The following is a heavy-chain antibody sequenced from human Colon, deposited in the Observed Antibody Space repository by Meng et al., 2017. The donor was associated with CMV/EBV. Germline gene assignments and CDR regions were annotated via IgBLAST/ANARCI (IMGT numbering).Heavy chain of an antibody. CDR2: ITPFNGNT. D-gene: IGHD4-11*01. J-gene: IGHJ3*02. CDR3: LTTGKGHDAFDI. Sequence: SVKVSCKASGYTFTSYGISWVRQAPGQALEWIGWITPFNGNTNYAQKFQDRVTITRDRSMSTAYMELSSLRSEDTAMYYCLTTGKGHDAFDIWGQGTMVTVSS. V-gene: IGHV1-45*02. CDR1: GYTFTSYG.